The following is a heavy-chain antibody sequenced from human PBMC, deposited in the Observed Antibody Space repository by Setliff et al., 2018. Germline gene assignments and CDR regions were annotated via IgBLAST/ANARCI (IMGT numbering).Heavy chain of an antibody. V-gene: IGHV4-59*01. CDR2: IYYSGST. D-gene: IGHD3-16*02. J-gene: IGHJ4*02. Sequence: PSETLSLTCTVSGGSISSYYWSWIRQPPGKGLEWIGYIYYSGSTNYNPSLQSRVTISVDTSKNQFSLKLSSVTAADTAVYYCARESPLDDYVWGSYRSYYFDYWGQGTLVTVSS. CDR3: ARESPLDDYVWGSYRSYYFDY. CDR1: GGSISSYY.